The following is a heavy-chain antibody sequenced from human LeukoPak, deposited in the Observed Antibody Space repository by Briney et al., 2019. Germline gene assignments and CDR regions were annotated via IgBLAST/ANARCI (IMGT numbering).Heavy chain of an antibody. CDR1: GFTFSSYP. CDR3: ARGVIYIDYADYFDY. CDR2: ISYDGGNK. V-gene: IGHV3-30*04. J-gene: IGHJ4*02. Sequence: GGSLRLSCAASGFTFSSYPVHWVRQAPGKGLEWVALISYDGGNKFYAESVRGRFTISRDNSKNTVYLQMNSLRVEDTAVYYCARGVIYIDYADYFDYWGQGTRVTVSS. D-gene: IGHD4-17*01.